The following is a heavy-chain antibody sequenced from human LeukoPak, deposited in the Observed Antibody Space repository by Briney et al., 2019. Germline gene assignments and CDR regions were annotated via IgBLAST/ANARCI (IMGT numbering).Heavy chain of an antibody. D-gene: IGHD3-22*01. CDR3: AKDHYYDSSGYSRYFDY. Sequence: PGGSLRLSCAASGFTFSSYGMHWVRQAPGKGLEWVAVISYDGSNKYYADSVKGRFTISRDNSKNTLYLQMNSLRAEDTAVYYCAKDHYYDSSGYSRYFDYWGQGTTVTVSS. CDR1: GFTFSSYG. J-gene: IGHJ4*03. CDR2: ISYDGSNK. V-gene: IGHV3-30*18.